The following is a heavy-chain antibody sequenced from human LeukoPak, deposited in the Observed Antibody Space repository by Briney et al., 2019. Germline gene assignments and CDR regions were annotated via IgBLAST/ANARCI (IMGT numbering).Heavy chain of an antibody. D-gene: IGHD1-26*01. CDR1: GFTFSSYA. CDR2: ISGSGGST. J-gene: IGHJ4*02. CDR3: AKDRGHSGSYLLY. Sequence: PGGSLRLSCAASGFTFSSYAMSWVRQAPGKGLEWVSAISGSGGSTYYADSVKGRFTISRDTSKNTLYLQMNSLRAQDTAVYYCAKDRGHSGSYLLYWGQGTLVTVSS. V-gene: IGHV3-23*01.